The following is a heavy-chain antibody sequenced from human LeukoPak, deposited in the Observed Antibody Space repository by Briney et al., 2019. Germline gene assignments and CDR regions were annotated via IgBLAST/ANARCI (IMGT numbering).Heavy chain of an antibody. Sequence: SETLSLTCAVYGGSFRGYYWSWIRQPPGKGLEWLGEINHSGITNYNPSLKSRVTISVDPSKNQFSLKLSSVTAADTAVYYCARHSGYSYGYAYYYYYMDVWGKGTTVTVSS. J-gene: IGHJ6*03. CDR2: INHSGIT. CDR3: ARHSGYSYGYAYYYYYMDV. D-gene: IGHD5-18*01. CDR1: GGSFRGYY. V-gene: IGHV4-34*01.